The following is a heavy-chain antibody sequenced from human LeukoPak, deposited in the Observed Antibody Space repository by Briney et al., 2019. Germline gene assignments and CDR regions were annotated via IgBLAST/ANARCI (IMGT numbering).Heavy chain of an antibody. CDR3: ASLGGDSGGYHDAFDI. J-gene: IGHJ3*02. CDR1: GYRFTTYW. CDR2: IYPGDSDT. D-gene: IGHD3-22*01. V-gene: IGHV5-51*01. Sequence: GESLKICCKGFGYRFTTYWIAWVRQMPGKGLEWMGIIYPGDSDTRYSPSFQGQVTISADKSISTAYLQWRSLKASDTAMYYCASLGGDSGGYHDAFDIWGQGTMVTVSS.